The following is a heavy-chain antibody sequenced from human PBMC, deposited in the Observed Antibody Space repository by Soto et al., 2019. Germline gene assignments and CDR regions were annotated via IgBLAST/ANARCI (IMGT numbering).Heavy chain of an antibody. J-gene: IGHJ5*02. CDR1: GGSIRSGDYY. V-gene: IGHV4-30-4*01. CDR2: IYYSGST. D-gene: IGHD6-13*01. CDR3: ARTKLAAAGTEEGWFDP. Sequence: PSETLSLTCTVSGGSIRSGDYYWSWIRQPPGKGLEWIGYIYYSGSTYYNPSLKSRVTISVDTSKNQFSLKLSSVTAADTAVYYCARTKLAAAGTEEGWFDPWGQGTLVTVSS.